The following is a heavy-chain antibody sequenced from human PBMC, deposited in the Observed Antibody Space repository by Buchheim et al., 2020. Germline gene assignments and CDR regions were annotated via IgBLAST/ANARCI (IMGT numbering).Heavy chain of an antibody. CDR1: GFTFSSYW. CDR3: ARDRYHYGSGSYYYYYGMDV. CDR2: IKQDGSEK. J-gene: IGHJ6*02. D-gene: IGHD3-10*01. Sequence: EVQLVESGGGLVQPGGSLRLSRAASGFTFSSYWMSWVRQAPGKGLEWVANIKQDGSEKYYVDSVKGRFTISRDNAKNSLYLQMNSLRAEDTAVYYCARDRYHYGSGSYYYYYGMDVWGQGTT. V-gene: IGHV3-7*01.